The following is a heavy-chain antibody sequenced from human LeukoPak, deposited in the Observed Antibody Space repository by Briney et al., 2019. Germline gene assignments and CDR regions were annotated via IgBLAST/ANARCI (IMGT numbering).Heavy chain of an antibody. CDR2: IYYTGAT. CDR1: GGSISSYY. V-gene: IGHV4-59*01. D-gene: IGHD5-18*01. J-gene: IGHJ4*02. CDR3: ARAGYSYGTGYYFDY. Sequence: SQTLSLTCTVSGGSISSYYWSWIRLPPGKGLEWIGYIYYTGATYYNPSLKSRVTISLDTSKNQFSLKLSSVTAADAAVYYCARAGYSYGTGYYFDYWGQGTLVTVSS.